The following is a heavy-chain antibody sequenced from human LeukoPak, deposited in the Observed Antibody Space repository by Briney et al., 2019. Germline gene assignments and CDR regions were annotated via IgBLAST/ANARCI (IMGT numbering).Heavy chain of an antibody. J-gene: IGHJ4*02. Sequence: ASVKVSCKASGGTFSSYAISWVRQAPGQGLEWMGRIIPILGIANYAQKFQGRVTITADKSTSTAYMELSSLRSEDTAVYYCARGVGSSGWYDYWGQGTLVTVSS. V-gene: IGHV1-69*04. CDR2: IIPILGIA. CDR1: GGTFSSYA. D-gene: IGHD6-19*01. CDR3: ARGVGSSGWYDY.